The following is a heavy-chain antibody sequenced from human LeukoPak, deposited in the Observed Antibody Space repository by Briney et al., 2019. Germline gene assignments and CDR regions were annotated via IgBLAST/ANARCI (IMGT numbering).Heavy chain of an antibody. CDR3: VKDEASGGNAFDY. J-gene: IGHJ4*02. CDR1: GLTFNKNA. V-gene: IGHV3-64D*09. D-gene: IGHD4-23*01. Sequence: GGSLRLSCSASGLTFNKNAMHWVRQAPGKGLEYVSAISSNGGTTFYADSVKGRFTISGDNSKNTLCLQMSSLRAEDTAVYYCVKDEASGGNAFDYWGQGTLVTVSS. CDR2: ISSNGGTT.